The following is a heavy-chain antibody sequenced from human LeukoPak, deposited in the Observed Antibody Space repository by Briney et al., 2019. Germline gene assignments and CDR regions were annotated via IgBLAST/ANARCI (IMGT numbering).Heavy chain of an antibody. J-gene: IGHJ5*02. V-gene: IGHV3-53*01. CDR2: IYSGGST. Sequence: HPGGSLRLSCAASGFTVSSNYMSWVRQAPGKGLEWVSVIYSGGSTYYADSVKGRFTISRDNSKNTLYLQMNSLRAEDTAVYYCARTFMVRGVIYWFDPWGQGTLVTVSS. CDR1: GFTVSSNY. CDR3: ARTFMVRGVIYWFDP. D-gene: IGHD3-10*01.